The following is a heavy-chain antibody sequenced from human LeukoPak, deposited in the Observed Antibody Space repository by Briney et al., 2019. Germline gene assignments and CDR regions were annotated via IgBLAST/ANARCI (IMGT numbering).Heavy chain of an antibody. J-gene: IGHJ4*02. V-gene: IGHV1-2*06. CDR3: AKAGSRSWYSFDY. CDR2: IDPNSGCT. D-gene: IGHD6-13*01. CDR1: GYSFTGYY. Sequence: ASVKVSCKASGYSFTGYYMHWVRQAPGQGLEWMGRIDPNSGCTNYAQKFQGGVTMTRDTSISTIYVELSSLTSDDTAVYYCAKAGSRSWYSFDYWGQGTLVTVSS.